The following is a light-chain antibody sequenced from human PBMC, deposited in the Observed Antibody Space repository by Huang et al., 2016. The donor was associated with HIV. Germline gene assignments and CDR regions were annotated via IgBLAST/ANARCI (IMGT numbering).Light chain of an antibody. Sequence: EIVLTQSPVTLSLSPGQRATLSCRDSHSVGDYLAWYQQNPGQPPTLLIYDASNRATGIPARFSGSGSGTDFTLTITNLDPEDFAVYYCQQRSNWPLTFGGGTKVDIK. V-gene: IGKV3-11*01. CDR3: QQRSNWPLT. CDR1: HSVGDY. CDR2: DAS. J-gene: IGKJ4*01.